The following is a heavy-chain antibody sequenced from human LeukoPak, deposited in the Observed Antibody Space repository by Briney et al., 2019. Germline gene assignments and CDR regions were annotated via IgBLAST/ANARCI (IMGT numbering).Heavy chain of an antibody. CDR2: IIPILGIA. CDR1: GGTFSSYA. CDR3: ARVGYYDSSGYYNHWYFDL. Sequence: GSSVKVSCKASGGTFSSYAISWVRQAPGQGLEWMGRIIPILGIANYAQKFQGRVTITADKSTSTAYMELSSLRSEDTAVYYCARVGYYDSSGYYNHWYFDLWGRGTLVTVSS. V-gene: IGHV1-69*04. J-gene: IGHJ2*01. D-gene: IGHD3-22*01.